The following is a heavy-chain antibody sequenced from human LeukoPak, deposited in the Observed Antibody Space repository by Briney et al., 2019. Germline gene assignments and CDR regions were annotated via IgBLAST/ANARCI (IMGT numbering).Heavy chain of an antibody. V-gene: IGHV3-21*01. CDR3: ARSAPGKTYYY. D-gene: IGHD3-10*01. Sequence: GGSVRLSCAASGLTFTGYSMNWVRQAPGKGLEWVSSISSGSDNIYYADSVKGRFTISRDNARNSLYLQMYSLRADDTAVYYCARSAPGKTYYYWGQGTLVTVSS. CDR1: GLTFTGYS. CDR2: ISSGSDNI. J-gene: IGHJ4*02.